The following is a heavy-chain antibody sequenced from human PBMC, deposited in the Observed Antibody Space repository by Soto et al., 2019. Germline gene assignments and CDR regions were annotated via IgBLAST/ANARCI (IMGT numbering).Heavy chain of an antibody. Sequence: VQLVQSGAEVKKPGSSVKVSCKASGGTFSSYAISWVRQAPGQGLEWMGGIIPIFGTANYAQKFQGRVTITADESTSTAYMELSSLRSEDTAVYYCARDRWVVLVPALRMYGWFDPWGQGTLVTVSS. CDR1: GGTFSSYA. D-gene: IGHD2-2*01. CDR2: IIPIFGTA. J-gene: IGHJ5*02. V-gene: IGHV1-69*12. CDR3: ARDRWVVLVPALRMYGWFDP.